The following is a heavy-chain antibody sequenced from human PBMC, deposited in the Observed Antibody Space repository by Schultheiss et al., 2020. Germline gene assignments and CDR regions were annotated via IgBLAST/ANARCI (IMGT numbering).Heavy chain of an antibody. CDR1: GFTFSSYW. CDR2: IKQDGSEK. V-gene: IGHV3-7*01. J-gene: IGHJ5*02. CDR3: ARGGAKFWTNYYAGKWFDP. D-gene: IGHD3-22*01. Sequence: GGSLRLSCAASGFTFSSYWMSWVRQAPGKGLEWVANIKQDGSEKYYVDSVKGRFIISRDNAKNSLYLQMNSLRAEDTAVYYCARGGAKFWTNYYAGKWFDPWGQGALV.